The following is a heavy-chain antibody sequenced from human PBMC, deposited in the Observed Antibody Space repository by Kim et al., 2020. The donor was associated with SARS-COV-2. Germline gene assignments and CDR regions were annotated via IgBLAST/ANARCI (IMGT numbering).Heavy chain of an antibody. CDR3: ARQGEVGTWFFDY. J-gene: IGHJ4*02. D-gene: IGHD1-7*01. V-gene: IGHV4-39*01. Sequence: YNPSLKSRVTMSLDTSKRQFSLKASSVTASDTAVYYCARQGEVGTWFFDYWGQGILVSVSS.